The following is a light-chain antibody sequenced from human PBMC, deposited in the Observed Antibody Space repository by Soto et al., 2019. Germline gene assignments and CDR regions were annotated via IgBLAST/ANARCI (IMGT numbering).Light chain of an antibody. Sequence: EIVLSQSPATLSLSPGERATLSCRASQSVSSYLGWYQQRPGQAPRLLIYDASNRATGIPARFSGSGSGTDFALTISSLEPEDFAVYYCQQRINWRLTFGGGTKVEIK. V-gene: IGKV3-11*01. CDR2: DAS. CDR1: QSVSSY. J-gene: IGKJ4*01. CDR3: QQRINWRLT.